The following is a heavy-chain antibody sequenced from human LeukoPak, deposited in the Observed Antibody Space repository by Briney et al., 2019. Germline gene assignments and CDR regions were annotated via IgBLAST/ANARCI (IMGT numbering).Heavy chain of an antibody. J-gene: IGHJ4*02. D-gene: IGHD3-22*01. CDR2: IKQDGSEK. Sequence: GGSLRLSCAASGFTFSSYWRSWVRQAPGKGLEWVANIKQDGSEKYYVDSVKGRFTISRDNAKNSLYLQMNSLRAEDTAVYYCARGGYPDYWGQGTLVTVSS. CDR3: ARGGYPDY. CDR1: GFTFSSYW. V-gene: IGHV3-7*01.